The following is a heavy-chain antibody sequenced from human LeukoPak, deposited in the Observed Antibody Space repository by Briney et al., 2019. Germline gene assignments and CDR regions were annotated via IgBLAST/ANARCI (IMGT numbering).Heavy chain of an antibody. Sequence: GGSPRLSCAASGFNFDAHAMNWVRQAPGKPLGWVSLISGDGGTALYADSVKGRFTISRDNSRNSLYLQMQSLRTEDTALYYCAKRSGSPHNFDYWGRGTLVTISS. CDR2: ISGDGGTA. CDR1: GFNFDAHA. J-gene: IGHJ4*02. CDR3: AKRSGSPHNFDY. V-gene: IGHV3-43*02. D-gene: IGHD1-14*01.